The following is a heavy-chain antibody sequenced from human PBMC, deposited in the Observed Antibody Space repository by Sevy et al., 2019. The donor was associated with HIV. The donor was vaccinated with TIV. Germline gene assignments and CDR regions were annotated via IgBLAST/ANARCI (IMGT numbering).Heavy chain of an antibody. Sequence: GGSLRLSCAASGFTVSSNYMSWVRQAPGKGLEWVSVIYSGGSTYYADSVKGRFTISRENSKNRLYLQMNSLRAEDTAGYYCARGLGAGDYYDSSGYYSDDAFDIWGQGTMVTVSS. V-gene: IGHV3-53*01. CDR2: IYSGGST. CDR3: ARGLGAGDYYDSSGYYSDDAFDI. D-gene: IGHD3-22*01. CDR1: GFTVSSNY. J-gene: IGHJ3*02.